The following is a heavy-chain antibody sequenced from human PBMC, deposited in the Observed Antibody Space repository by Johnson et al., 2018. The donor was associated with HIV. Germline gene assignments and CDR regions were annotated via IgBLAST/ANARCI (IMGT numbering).Heavy chain of an antibody. CDR1: GFTFSSYC. V-gene: IGHV3-7*01. D-gene: IGHD3-10*01. CDR3: AKQYFGSGGSVHAFDI. J-gene: IGHJ3*02. CDR2: IKEDGSNK. Sequence: VQLMESGGGLVQPGGSLRLSCADSGFTFSSYCMSWVRQAPGKGLEWVANIKEDGSNKYYADSVKGRFTISRDNSKNTLYLQMNSLRPEDTAVYSCAKQYFGSGGSVHAFDIWGQGTLVTVSS.